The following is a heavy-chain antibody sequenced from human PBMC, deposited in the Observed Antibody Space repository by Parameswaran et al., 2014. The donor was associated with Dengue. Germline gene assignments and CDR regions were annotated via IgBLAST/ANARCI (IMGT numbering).Heavy chain of an antibody. CDR3: ARGGAAAEFDY. J-gene: IGHJ4*02. V-gene: IGHV3-21*01. Sequence: KWIRQPPGKGLEWVSSIGISSAYIYYADSVKGRFTISRDSAKNSLFLQMNSLRAEDTAVYYCARGGAAAEFDYWGQGILVTVSS. D-gene: IGHD6-13*01. CDR2: IGISSAYI.